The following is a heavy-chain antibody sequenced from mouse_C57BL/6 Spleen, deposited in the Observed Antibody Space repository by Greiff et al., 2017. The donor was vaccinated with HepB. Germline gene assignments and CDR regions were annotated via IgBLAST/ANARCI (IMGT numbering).Heavy chain of an antibody. D-gene: IGHD4-1*01. J-gene: IGHJ1*03. V-gene: IGHV5-9-1*02. Sequence: DVMLVESGEGLVKPGGSLKLSCAASGFTFSSYAMSWVRQTPEKRLEWVAYISSGGDYIYYADTVKGRFTISRDNARNTLYLQMSSLKSEDTAMYYCTRANWDGYFDVWGTGTTVTVSS. CDR3: TRANWDGYFDV. CDR2: ISSGGDYI. CDR1: GFTFSSYA.